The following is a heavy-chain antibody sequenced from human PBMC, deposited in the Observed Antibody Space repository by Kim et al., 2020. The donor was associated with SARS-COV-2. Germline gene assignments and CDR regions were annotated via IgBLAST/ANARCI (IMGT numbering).Heavy chain of an antibody. J-gene: IGHJ6*03. CDR2: INPSGGST. V-gene: IGHV1-46*01. Sequence: ASVKVSCKASGYTFTSYYMHWVRQAPGQGLEWMGIINPSGGSTSYAQKFQGRVTMTRDTSTSTVYMELSSLRSEDTAVYYCARCKMATTQNYYYYMDVWGKGTTVTVSS. D-gene: IGHD5-12*01. CDR1: GYTFTSYY. CDR3: ARCKMATTQNYYYYMDV.